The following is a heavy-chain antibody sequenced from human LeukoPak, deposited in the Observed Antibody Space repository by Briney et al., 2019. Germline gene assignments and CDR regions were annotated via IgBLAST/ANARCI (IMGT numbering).Heavy chain of an antibody. CDR3: ARIGGNFPSLDS. D-gene: IGHD4-23*01. CDR2: IYTTGST. V-gene: IGHV4-4*07. J-gene: IGHJ5*01. Sequence: SETLSLTCTVSGGSINNYFWSWVRQPAGKGLEWIGRIYTTGSTNYTPSLKSRVTMSVDTSKNQFSLRLTSVTAADTAVYHCARIGGNFPSLDSWGQGILVTVSS. CDR1: GGSINNYF.